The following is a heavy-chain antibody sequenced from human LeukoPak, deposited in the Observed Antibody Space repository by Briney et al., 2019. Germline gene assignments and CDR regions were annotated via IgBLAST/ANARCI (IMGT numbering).Heavy chain of an antibody. D-gene: IGHD6-13*01. CDR2: ISYDGSNK. Sequence: PGRSLRLSCAASGFTFSSYAMHWVRQAPGKGLEWVAVISYDGSNKYYADSVKGRFTISRDNSKNTLYLQMNSLRAEDTAVYYCARDINDGIAAAGTWGYWGQGTLVTVSS. V-gene: IGHV3-30-3*01. CDR1: GFTFSSYA. J-gene: IGHJ4*02. CDR3: ARDINDGIAAAGTWGY.